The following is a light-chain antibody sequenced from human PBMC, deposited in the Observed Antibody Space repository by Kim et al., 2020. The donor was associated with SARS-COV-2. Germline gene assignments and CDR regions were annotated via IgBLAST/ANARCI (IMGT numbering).Light chain of an antibody. CDR2: RNN. J-gene: IGLJ3*02. CDR1: SSNIGSNY. V-gene: IGLV1-47*01. Sequence: GQRVTISCSGSSSNIGSNYVYWFQQLPGTAPKLLIYRNNQRPSGVPDRFSGSKSGTSASLAISGLRSEDETDYYCAAWDDSLSGWVFGGGTKLTVL. CDR3: AAWDDSLSGWV.